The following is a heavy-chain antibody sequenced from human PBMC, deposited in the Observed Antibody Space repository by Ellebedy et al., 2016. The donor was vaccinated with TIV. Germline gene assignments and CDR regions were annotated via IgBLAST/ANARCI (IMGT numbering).Heavy chain of an antibody. V-gene: IGHV3-33*01. CDR1: GFTFSSYG. CDR3: ARDHLRGGAYPRTAYYYYYMDV. Sequence: GESLKISXAASGFTFSSYGMHWVRQAPGKGLEWVAVIWYDGSNKYYADSVKGRFTISRDNSKNTLYLQMNSLRAEDTAVYYCARDHLRGGAYPRTAYYYYYMDVWGKGTTVTVSS. CDR2: IWYDGSNK. D-gene: IGHD3-10*01. J-gene: IGHJ6*03.